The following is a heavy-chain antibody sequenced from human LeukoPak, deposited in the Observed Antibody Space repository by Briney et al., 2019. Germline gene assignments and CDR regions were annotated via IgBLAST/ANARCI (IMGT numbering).Heavy chain of an antibody. CDR3: ARDLYYFASHGYYASDH. Sequence: PGGSLRLSCEASGFTFSTHWMSWVRQSPGKGLEWVGNINQDGSEKHFVDSMRGRFTISRDNAKNSLVLEMNSLTAEDTAVYFCARDLYYFASHGYYASDHWGQGTLVTVSS. D-gene: IGHD3-22*01. V-gene: IGHV3-7*01. J-gene: IGHJ4*01. CDR2: INQDGSEK. CDR1: GFTFSTHW.